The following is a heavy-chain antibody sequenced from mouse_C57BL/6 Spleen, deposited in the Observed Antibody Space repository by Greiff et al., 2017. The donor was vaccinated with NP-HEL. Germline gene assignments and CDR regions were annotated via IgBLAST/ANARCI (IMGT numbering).Heavy chain of an antibody. V-gene: IGHV5-17*01. D-gene: IGHD2-2*01. CDR1: GFTFSDYG. Sequence: DVKLVESGGGLVKPGGSLKLSCAASGFTFSDYGMHWVRQAPEKGLEWVAYISSGSSTIYYADTVKGRFTISRDNAKNNLFLQMTSLRSEDTAMYYCARVVTTTADWFAYWGQGTLVTVSA. CDR3: ARVVTTTADWFAY. CDR2: ISSGSSTI. J-gene: IGHJ3*01.